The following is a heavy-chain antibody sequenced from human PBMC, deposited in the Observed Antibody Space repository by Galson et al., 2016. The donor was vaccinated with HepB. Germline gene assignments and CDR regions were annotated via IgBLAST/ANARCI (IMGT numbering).Heavy chain of an antibody. CDR1: GFTFSRYP. CDR2: ISFDGGKQ. D-gene: IGHD7-27*01. J-gene: IGHJ4*02. Sequence: SLRLSCAASGFTFSRYPMHWVRQAPGKGLEWVADISFDGGKQHYADSVKGRFSISRDTSRVYLQMSSLTPADTGLYYCARDYSYSSNWPGYWGQGTLVIVS. CDR3: ARDYSYSSNWPGY. V-gene: IGHV3-30*04.